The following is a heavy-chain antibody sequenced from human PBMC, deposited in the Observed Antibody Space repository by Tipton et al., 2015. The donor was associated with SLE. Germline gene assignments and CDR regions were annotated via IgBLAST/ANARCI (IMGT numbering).Heavy chain of an antibody. CDR1: GFTFSSYW. Sequence: SLRLSCAASGFTFSSYWMSWVRQATGKGLEWVANIKQDGSEKYYVDSMKGRFTISRDNAKNSLYLQMNSLRAEDTAVYYCARAHNWDLMYYFDYWGQGTLVTVSS. D-gene: IGHD1-20*01. V-gene: IGHV3-7*01. J-gene: IGHJ4*02. CDR2: IKQDGSEK. CDR3: ARAHNWDLMYYFDY.